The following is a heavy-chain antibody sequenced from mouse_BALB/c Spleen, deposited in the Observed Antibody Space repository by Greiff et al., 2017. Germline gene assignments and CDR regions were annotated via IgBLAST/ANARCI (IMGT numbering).Heavy chain of an antibody. CDR1: GYTFSSYW. V-gene: IGHV1-9*01. D-gene: IGHD1-1*01. Sequence: LMKPGASVKISCKATGYTFSSYWIEWVKQRPGHGLEWIGEILPGSGSTNYNEKFKGKATFTADTSSNTAYMQLSSLTSEDSAVYYCARSPHYYGSSDYAMDYWGQGTSVTVSS. CDR2: ILPGSGST. CDR3: ARSPHYYGSSDYAMDY. J-gene: IGHJ4*01.